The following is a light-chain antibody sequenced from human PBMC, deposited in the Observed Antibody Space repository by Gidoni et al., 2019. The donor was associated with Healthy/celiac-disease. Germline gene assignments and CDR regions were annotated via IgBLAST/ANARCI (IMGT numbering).Light chain of an antibody. CDR2: DVS. J-gene: IGLJ1*01. Sequence: PGQSVTISCTGTSSDVGGYNYVSWYQQHPGKAPKLMIYDVSKRPSGVPDRFSGSKSGNTASLTISGLQAEDEADYYCCSYAGSYVFGTGTKVTVL. V-gene: IGLV2-11*01. CDR1: SSDVGGYNY. CDR3: CSYAGSYV.